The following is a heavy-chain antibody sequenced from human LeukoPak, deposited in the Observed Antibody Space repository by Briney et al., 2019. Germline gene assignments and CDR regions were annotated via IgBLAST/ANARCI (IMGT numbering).Heavy chain of an antibody. CDR2: IYYSGST. CDR1: GGSISSSNW. J-gene: IGHJ4*02. Sequence: SETLSLTCGVSGGSISSSNWWSWVRQPPGKGLEWIGNIYYSGSTYYNPSLKSRVTISVDTSKNQFSLKLSSVTAADTAVYYCARQRGQYGDYSDYGGQGTLVTVSS. D-gene: IGHD4-17*01. V-gene: IGHV4-4*02. CDR3: ARQRGQYGDYSDY.